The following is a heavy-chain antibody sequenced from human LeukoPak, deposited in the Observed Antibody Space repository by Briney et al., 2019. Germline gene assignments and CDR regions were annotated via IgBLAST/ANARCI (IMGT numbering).Heavy chain of an antibody. CDR1: GYTFTGYD. CDR3: ARDYYDSSGYYSFDY. CDR2: INPNSGGT. J-gene: IGHJ4*02. Sequence: ASVKVSCKASGYTFTGYDMHWVRQAPGQGLEWMGWINPNSGGTNYAQKFQGRVTMTRDTSISTAYMELSRLRSDDTAVYYCARDYYDSSGYYSFDYWGQGTLVTVSS. D-gene: IGHD3-22*01. V-gene: IGHV1-2*02.